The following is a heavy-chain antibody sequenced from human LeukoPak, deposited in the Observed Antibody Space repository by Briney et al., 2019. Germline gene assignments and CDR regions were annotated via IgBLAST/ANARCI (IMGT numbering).Heavy chain of an antibody. CDR1: GYTFTGYY. CDR3: GRDWELRFHQGGLDY. D-gene: IGHD3-3*01. Sequence: ASVKVSCKASGYTFTGYYMHWVRQAPGQGLEWMGWINPNSGGTNYAQKFQGRVTMTSDTSISTAYMELSGLRSDDTAVYYCGRDWELRFHQGGLDYWGQGALVTVSS. V-gene: IGHV1-2*02. CDR2: INPNSGGT. J-gene: IGHJ4*02.